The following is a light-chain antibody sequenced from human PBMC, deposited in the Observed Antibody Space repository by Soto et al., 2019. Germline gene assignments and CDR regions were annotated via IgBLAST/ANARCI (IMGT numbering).Light chain of an antibody. CDR1: SSDIGGYNY. V-gene: IGLV2-14*03. CDR2: DVT. CDR3: SSYTSPGTSGVV. J-gene: IGLJ2*01. Sequence: QSALTQPASVSGSPGQSITISCTGTSSDIGGYNYVSWYQQHPGKAPKLMIFDVTNRPSGVSNRFSGSKSGNTASLTISGLQTEDEADYYCSSYTSPGTSGVVFGGGTKLTVL.